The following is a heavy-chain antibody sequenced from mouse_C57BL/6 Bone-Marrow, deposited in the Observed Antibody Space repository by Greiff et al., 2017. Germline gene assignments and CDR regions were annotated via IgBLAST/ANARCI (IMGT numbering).Heavy chain of an antibody. J-gene: IGHJ4*01. CDR2: ISDGGSYT. V-gene: IGHV5-4*01. D-gene: IGHD1-1*01. Sequence: EVKLVESGGGLVKPGGSLKLSCAASGFTFSSYAMSWVRQTPEKRLEWVATISDGGSYTYYPDNVKGRFTISRDNAKNNLYLQMSHLKSEDTAMYYCARDYYGHYYAMDYWGQGTSGTVSS. CDR1: GFTFSSYA. CDR3: ARDYYGHYYAMDY.